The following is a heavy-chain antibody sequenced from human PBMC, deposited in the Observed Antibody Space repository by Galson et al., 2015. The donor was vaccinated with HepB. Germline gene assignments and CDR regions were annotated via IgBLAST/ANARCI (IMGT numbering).Heavy chain of an antibody. Sequence: SVKVSCKASGYTFTGYYMHWVRQAPGQGLEWMGWINPNSGGTNYAQKFQGRVTMTRDTSISTAYMELSRLRSDDTAVYYCARERTAYYGSGSYGNWFDPWGQGTLVTVSS. J-gene: IGHJ5*02. D-gene: IGHD3-10*01. CDR3: ARERTAYYGSGSYGNWFDP. CDR2: INPNSGGT. V-gene: IGHV1-2*02. CDR1: GYTFTGYY.